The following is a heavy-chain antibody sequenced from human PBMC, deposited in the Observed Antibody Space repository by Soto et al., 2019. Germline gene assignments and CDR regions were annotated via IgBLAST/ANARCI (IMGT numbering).Heavy chain of an antibody. D-gene: IGHD6-6*01. CDR3: ARDRGESSSSVFDY. CDR1: GFTFSSYS. V-gene: IGHV3-21*01. CDR2: ISSSSSYI. J-gene: IGHJ4*02. Sequence: EVQLVESGGGLVKPGGSLRLSCAASGFTFSSYSMNWVRQAPGKGLEWVSSISSSSSYIYYADSVKGRFTISRDNAKNSLYLQMNSLRAEDTAVYYCARDRGESSSSVFDYWGQGTLVTVSS.